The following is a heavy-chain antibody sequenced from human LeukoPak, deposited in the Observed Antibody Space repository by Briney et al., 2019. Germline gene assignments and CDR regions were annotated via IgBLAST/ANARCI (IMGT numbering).Heavy chain of an antibody. CDR3: ARDSSVGLDAFDI. V-gene: IGHV1-69*13. CDR1: GGTFSSYT. J-gene: IGHJ3*02. Sequence: ASVKVSRKASGGTFSSYTLSWVRQAPGQGLEWMGGIIPIFGTANYAQKFQGRVTITADESTSTAYMELSSLRSEDTAVYYCARDSSVGLDAFDIWGQGTMVTVSS. CDR2: IIPIFGTA. D-gene: IGHD2-15*01.